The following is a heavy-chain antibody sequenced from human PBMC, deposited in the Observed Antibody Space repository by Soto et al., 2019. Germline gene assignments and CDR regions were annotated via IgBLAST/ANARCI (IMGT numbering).Heavy chain of an antibody. D-gene: IGHD6-13*01. Sequence: GGSLRLSCSASGFTFSSYAMHWVRQAPGKGLEYVSAISSNGGSTYYADSVKGRFTISRDNSKNTLYLQMSSLRAEDTAVYYCVKTDSSSFRAHVDYWGQGTLVTVSS. CDR1: GFTFSSYA. V-gene: IGHV3-64D*06. CDR2: ISSNGGST. J-gene: IGHJ4*02. CDR3: VKTDSSSFRAHVDY.